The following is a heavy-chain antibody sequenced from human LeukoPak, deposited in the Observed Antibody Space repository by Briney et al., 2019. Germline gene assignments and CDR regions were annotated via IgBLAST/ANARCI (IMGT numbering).Heavy chain of an antibody. CDR1: GFTFTDYA. V-gene: IGHV3-7*01. Sequence: PGGSLRLSCAASGFTFTDYAMSWVRQAPGKGLEWVANIKEDGSEEYYVDSVKGRFTISRDNAKNSLYLQMNSLRAEDTAVYYCATYSYDFWSDRPFDYWGQGTLVTVSS. D-gene: IGHD3-3*01. CDR2: IKEDGSEE. J-gene: IGHJ4*02. CDR3: ATYSYDFWSDRPFDY.